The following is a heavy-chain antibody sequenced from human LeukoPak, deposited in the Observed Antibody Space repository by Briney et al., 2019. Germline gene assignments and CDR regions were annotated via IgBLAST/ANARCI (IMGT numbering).Heavy chain of an antibody. CDR2: IYYSGST. CDR3: ARDVYYDSSGYYYKRRFFDY. D-gene: IGHD3-22*01. V-gene: IGHV4-59*12. CDR1: GGSISSNY. Sequence: SETLSLTRTVSGGSISSNYWSWIRQPPGKGLEWIGYIYYSGSTYYNPSLKSRVTISVDTSKNQFSLKLSSVTAADTAVYYCARDVYYDSSGYYYKRRFFDYWGQGTLVTVSS. J-gene: IGHJ4*02.